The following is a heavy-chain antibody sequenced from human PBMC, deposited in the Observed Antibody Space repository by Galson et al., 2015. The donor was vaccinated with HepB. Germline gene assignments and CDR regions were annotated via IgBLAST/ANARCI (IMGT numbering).Heavy chain of an antibody. CDR3: ARDLYGDYLIFGY. CDR1: GFTFSSYW. D-gene: IGHD4-17*01. Sequence: SLRLSCAASGFTFSSYWMSWVRQAPGKGLEWVANIKQDGSEKYYVDSVKGRFTISRDNAKNSLYLQMNSLRAEDTAVYYCARDLYGDYLIFGYWGQGTLVTVSS. CDR2: IKQDGSEK. J-gene: IGHJ4*02. V-gene: IGHV3-7*01.